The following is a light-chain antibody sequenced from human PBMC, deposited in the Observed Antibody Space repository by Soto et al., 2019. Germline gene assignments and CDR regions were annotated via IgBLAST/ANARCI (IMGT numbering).Light chain of an antibody. Sequence: EIVMTQSPATLSVSPGERATLSCRASQSVSSNLAWYQQKPGQAPRLLIYGASTRATGIPARFSGSGSGTEFTLTISSLQSEDFAVYYCQQYNNWPRTFGQATKVEI. CDR3: QQYNNWPRT. J-gene: IGKJ1*01. V-gene: IGKV3-15*01. CDR2: GAS. CDR1: QSVSSN.